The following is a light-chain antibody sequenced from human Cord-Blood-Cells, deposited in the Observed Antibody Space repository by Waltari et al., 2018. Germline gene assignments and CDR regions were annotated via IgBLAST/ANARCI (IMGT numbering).Light chain of an antibody. V-gene: IGKV3-15*01. Sequence: EIVMTQSPATLSVSPGERATLSCRASQRVSSNLAWYQQKPGQAPRLLIYGASTRATVIPARFSGSGSGTEFTLTISSLQSEEFAVYYCQQYNNWPPELTFGGGTKVEIK. CDR2: GAS. J-gene: IGKJ4*01. CDR3: QQYNNWPPELT. CDR1: QRVSSN.